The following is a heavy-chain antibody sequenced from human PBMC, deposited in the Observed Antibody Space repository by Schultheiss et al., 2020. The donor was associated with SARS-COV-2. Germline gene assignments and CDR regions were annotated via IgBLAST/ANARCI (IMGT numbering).Heavy chain of an antibody. CDR1: GFTFSSYA. D-gene: IGHD6-13*01. CDR2: ISSSGSTI. Sequence: GGSLRLSCAASGFTFSSYAMHWVRQAPGKGLEWVSYISSSGSTIYYADSVKGRSTISRDNAKNSLYLQMNSLRAGDTAVYYCARGDHGIAAAGTLYYYGMDVWGQGTTVTVSS. V-gene: IGHV3-48*04. J-gene: IGHJ6*02. CDR3: ARGDHGIAAAGTLYYYGMDV.